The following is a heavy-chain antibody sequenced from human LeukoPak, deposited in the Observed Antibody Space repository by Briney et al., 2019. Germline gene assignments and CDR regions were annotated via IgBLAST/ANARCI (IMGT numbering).Heavy chain of an antibody. CDR1: GYTFTSYD. J-gene: IGHJ4*02. V-gene: IGHV1-8*01. CDR3: ARGGPRHYDFRSGYSPESFLIDY. D-gene: IGHD3-3*01. Sequence: ASVKVSCKASGYTFTSYDINWVRQATGKGLEWMGWMNPNSGNKGYAQKFQGRVTITRNTSICTAYMELSSLRSEDTAGYYCARGGPRHYDFRSGYSPESFLIDYWGQGTLVTVSS. CDR2: MNPNSGNK.